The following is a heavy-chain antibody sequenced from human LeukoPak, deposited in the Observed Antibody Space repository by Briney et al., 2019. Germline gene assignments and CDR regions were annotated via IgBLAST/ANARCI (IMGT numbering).Heavy chain of an antibody. Sequence: GASVKVSCKASGYTFTGYYMHWVRQAPGQGLEWMGWINPNSGGTNYAQKFQGRVTMTRDTSISTAYMELSRLRSEDTAVYYCAAAYRYFYDRGGYFDYWGQGTLVTVSS. CDR2: INPNSGGT. CDR3: AAAYRYFYDRGGYFDY. V-gene: IGHV1-2*02. J-gene: IGHJ4*02. D-gene: IGHD3-22*01. CDR1: GYTFTGYY.